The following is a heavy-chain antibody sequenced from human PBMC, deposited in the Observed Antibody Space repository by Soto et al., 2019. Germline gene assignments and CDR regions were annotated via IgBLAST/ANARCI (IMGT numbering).Heavy chain of an antibody. J-gene: IGHJ4*02. D-gene: IGHD2-15*01. CDR3: ARGANELAAADY. V-gene: IGHV1-3*01. Sequence: ASVEVSCKASGYTFTNYVMHWVRQAPGQRLEWMGWINAGNGNTKYSQKFQGRVTITRDTSASTAYMEMSSLRSEDTAVYYCARGANELAAADYWGQGALVTVSS. CDR1: GYTFTNYV. CDR2: INAGNGNT.